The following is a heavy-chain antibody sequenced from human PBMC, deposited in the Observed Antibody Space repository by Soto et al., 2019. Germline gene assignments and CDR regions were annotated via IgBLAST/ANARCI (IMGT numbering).Heavy chain of an antibody. Sequence: QVHLVQSGAEVKKPGASVKVSCKASGYTFTNYYIHWVRQATGQGLEWLGIIRPSGGRTEYAQRFEGRVTMTRDTSTSTVYMELTSLTSEDTAVYYCARELNESYYFDYWGQGTLVTVSS. CDR3: ARELNESYYFDY. D-gene: IGHD5-18*01. CDR2: IRPSGGRT. CDR1: GYTFTNYY. V-gene: IGHV1-46*01. J-gene: IGHJ4*02.